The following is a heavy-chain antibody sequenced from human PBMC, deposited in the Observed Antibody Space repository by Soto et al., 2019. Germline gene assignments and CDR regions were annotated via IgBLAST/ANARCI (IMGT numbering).Heavy chain of an antibody. CDR2: LKQDGSEK. V-gene: IGHV3-7*01. Sequence: EVQLLESGGGLVQPGGSLRLSCAASGFTFSSYWMSWFRQAPGKGLERVANLKQDGSEKYYVESVKGRFTISRDNAKNSLYLQMNSLRAEDTDVYYCARGYYDLCSGYYPYWVQGTMVTVSS. D-gene: IGHD3-3*01. CDR3: ARGYYDLCSGYYPY. CDR1: GFTFSSYW. J-gene: IGHJ4*02.